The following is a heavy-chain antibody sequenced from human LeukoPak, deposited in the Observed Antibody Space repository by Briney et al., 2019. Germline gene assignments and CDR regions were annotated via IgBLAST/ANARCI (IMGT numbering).Heavy chain of an antibody. CDR1: GGTFSSYA. CDR2: IIPIFGTA. CDR3: ARESCSSTSCYAEDYYYGMGV. V-gene: IGHV1-69*01. J-gene: IGHJ6*04. Sequence: SVKVSCKASGGTFSSYAISGVRQAPGQGLEWMGGIIPIFGTANYAQKFQGRVTITADESTSTAYMELSSLRSEDTAVYYCARESCSSTSCYAEDYYYGMGVWGKGTTVTVSS. D-gene: IGHD2-2*01.